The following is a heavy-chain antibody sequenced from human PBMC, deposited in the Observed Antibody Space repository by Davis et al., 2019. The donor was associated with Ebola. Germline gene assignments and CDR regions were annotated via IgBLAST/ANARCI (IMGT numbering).Heavy chain of an antibody. V-gene: IGHV5-51*01. CDR2: IYPIDSDT. J-gene: IGHJ3*02. D-gene: IGHD3-22*01. CDR3: ARSDTSGYYQSLSDDTFDI. Sequence: PGGSLRLSCKASGYTFTDYWIGWVRQMPGKGLEWMGIIYPIDSDTTYSPSFQGQVTISADKSINTAYLHWSSLRASDTAMYYCARSDTSGYYQSLSDDTFDIWGQGTMVTVSS. CDR1: GYTFTDYW.